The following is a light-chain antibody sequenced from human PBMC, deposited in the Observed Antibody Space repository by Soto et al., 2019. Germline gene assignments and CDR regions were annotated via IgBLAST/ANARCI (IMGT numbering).Light chain of an antibody. CDR1: QSVSSNS. CDR2: GAS. CDR3: QHFGSSPGYT. J-gene: IGKJ2*01. Sequence: EIVLTQSPGTLFLSPGERATLSCRASQSVSSNSLAWYQQKPGQAPRLLIYGASSRATGIPDRFSGSGSGTDFTLTISRLEPEDFAVYFCQHFGSSPGYTFGQGTKLQIK. V-gene: IGKV3-20*01.